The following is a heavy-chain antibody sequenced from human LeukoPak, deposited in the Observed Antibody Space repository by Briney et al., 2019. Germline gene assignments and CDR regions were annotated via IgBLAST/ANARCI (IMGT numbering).Heavy chain of an antibody. CDR1: GYSFTSYW. CDR2: IYPGDSDT. CDR3: ARHLTYDSSGYYLDY. V-gene: IGHV5-51*01. J-gene: IGHJ4*02. D-gene: IGHD3-22*01. Sequence: GESLEISCKGSGYSFTSYWIGWVRQMPGKGLEWMGIIYPGDSDTRYSPSFQGQVTISAYKSISTAYLQWSSLKASDTAMYYCARHLTYDSSGYYLDYWGQGTLVTVSS.